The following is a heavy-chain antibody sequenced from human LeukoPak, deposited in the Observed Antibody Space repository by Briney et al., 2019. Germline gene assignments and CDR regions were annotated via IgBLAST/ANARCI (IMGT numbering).Heavy chain of an antibody. V-gene: IGHV4-59*01. Sequence: SETLSLTSTVSGGSISGYYWTWIRQPPGKGLEWIGQIHYSGKADYNPSLRSRITISVDTSKNQMSLKLSSVTAADTAVYYCARFGVYYDMGVWGQGTTVTVS. J-gene: IGHJ6*02. CDR3: ARFGVYYDMGV. CDR2: IHYSGKA. D-gene: IGHD3-16*01. CDR1: GGSISGYY.